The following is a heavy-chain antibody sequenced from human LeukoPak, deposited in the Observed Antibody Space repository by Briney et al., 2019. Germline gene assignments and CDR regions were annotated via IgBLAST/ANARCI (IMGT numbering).Heavy chain of an antibody. CDR1: GGSISSYY. CDR3: ARGAVSGTPGFDV. D-gene: IGHD1-14*01. Sequence: PSETLSLTCTVSGGSISSYYWSWIRQPPGKGLEWIGYIYYSGSTNYNPSLKSRVTISVDTSKSQFSLRLSSVTAADTAVYYCARGAVSGTPGFDVWGQGTMVTVSS. V-gene: IGHV4-59*08. CDR2: IYYSGST. J-gene: IGHJ3*01.